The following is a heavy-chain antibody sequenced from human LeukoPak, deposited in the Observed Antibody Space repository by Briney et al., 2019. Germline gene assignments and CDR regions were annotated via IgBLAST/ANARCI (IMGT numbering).Heavy chain of an antibody. J-gene: IGHJ3*02. CDR1: GYTFTSYD. Sequence: ASVKVSCKASGYTFTSYDINWVRQATGQGLEWMGWMNPNSGNTGYAQEFQGRVTMTRNTSISTAYMELSSLRSEDTAVYYCARVVGCSYGHGDAFDIWGQGTMVTVSS. D-gene: IGHD5-18*01. V-gene: IGHV1-8*01. CDR2: MNPNSGNT. CDR3: ARVVGCSYGHGDAFDI.